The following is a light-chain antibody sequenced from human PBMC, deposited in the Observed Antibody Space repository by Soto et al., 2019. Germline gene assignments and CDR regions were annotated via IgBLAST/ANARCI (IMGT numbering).Light chain of an antibody. CDR3: QQYNNWPRT. V-gene: IGKV3-15*01. Sequence: EIVMTQSPATLSVSPGERATLSFGARQSVSSYLAWYQQKPGQAPRLLIYGASTRATGIPARFSGSGSGTEFTLTISSLQSEDFAVYYCQQYNNWPRTFGQGTKVDIK. J-gene: IGKJ1*01. CDR2: GAS. CDR1: QSVSSY.